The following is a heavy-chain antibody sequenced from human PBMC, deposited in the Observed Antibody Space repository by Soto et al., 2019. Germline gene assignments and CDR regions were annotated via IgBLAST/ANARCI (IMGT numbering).Heavy chain of an antibody. CDR3: ASTPSSGWSLTWLDY. D-gene: IGHD6-19*01. CDR2: INPNSGGT. CDR1: GYTFSGFY. J-gene: IGHJ4*02. V-gene: IGHV1-2*02. Sequence: ASVKVSCKASGYTFSGFYMHWVRQAPGQGLEWMGWINPNSGGTKSAQKLQGRVTMTTDTSTSTAYMELRSLRSDDTAVYYCASTPSSGWSLTWLDYWGQGTLVTVSS.